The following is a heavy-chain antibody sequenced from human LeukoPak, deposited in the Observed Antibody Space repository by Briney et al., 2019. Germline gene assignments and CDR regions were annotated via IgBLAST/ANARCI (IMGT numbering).Heavy chain of an antibody. V-gene: IGHV4-39*01. CDR1: GGSISSSGYY. Sequence: SETLSLTCTVSGGSISSSGYYWGWIRQPPGKGLEWIGSIYYSGSTYYNPSLKSRVTISVDTSKNQFSLKLSSVTAADTAVYYCARLPITIGYYYEYYFDYWGQGTLVTVSS. CDR2: IYYSGST. J-gene: IGHJ4*02. D-gene: IGHD3-22*01. CDR3: ARLPITIGYYYEYYFDY.